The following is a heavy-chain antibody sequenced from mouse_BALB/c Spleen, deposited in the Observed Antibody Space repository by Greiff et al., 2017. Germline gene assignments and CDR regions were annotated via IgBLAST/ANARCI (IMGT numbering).Heavy chain of an antibody. CDR2: IYPGDGDT. V-gene: IGHV1-82*01. CDR1: GYAFSSSW. J-gene: IGHJ4*01. Sequence: QVQLKQSGPELVKPGASVKISCKASGYAFSSSWMNWVKQRPGQGLEWIGRIYPGDGDTNYNGKFKGKATLTADKSSSTAYMQLSSLTSVDSAVYFCTRGSYAMDYWGQGTSVTVSS. CDR3: TRGSYAMDY.